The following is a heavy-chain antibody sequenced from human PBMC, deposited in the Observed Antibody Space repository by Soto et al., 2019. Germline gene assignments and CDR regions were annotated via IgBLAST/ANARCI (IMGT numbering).Heavy chain of an antibody. V-gene: IGHV3-7*05. CDR1: GFTFRSYW. J-gene: IGHJ3*02. CDR3: ARDKNVYDLFGADDAFDI. Sequence: EVQLVESGGGLVQPGGSLRLSCAASGFTFRSYWMSWVRQAPGKGLEWVASIKQDGSDKYYVESVKGRFTISRDNAENSVDLLMNTLRAEDTAVYYCARDKNVYDLFGADDAFDIWGQGTMVTVSS. CDR2: IKQDGSDK. D-gene: IGHD3-3*01.